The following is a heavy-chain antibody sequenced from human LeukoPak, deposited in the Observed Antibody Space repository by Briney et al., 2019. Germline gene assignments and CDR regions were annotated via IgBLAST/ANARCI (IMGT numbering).Heavy chain of an antibody. CDR2: ISGSGSSI. CDR1: GFTFSTYE. J-gene: IGHJ3*02. V-gene: IGHV3-48*03. Sequence: GESLRLSCTASGFTFSTYEMNWVRRARGKGVECFSYISGSGSSIFYADSLQGRFTVSRDNAKNSVLLQMNSLRAEDTAVYYCARAAGFSYDAPFDTWGHGTTVTVSS. CDR3: ARAAGFSYDAPFDT. D-gene: IGHD3-16*01.